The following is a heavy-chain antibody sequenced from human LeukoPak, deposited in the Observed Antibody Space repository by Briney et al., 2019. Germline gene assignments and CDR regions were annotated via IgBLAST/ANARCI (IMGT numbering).Heavy chain of an antibody. Sequence: GGSLRLSCVASGFPFSSYWMTWVRQAPGKGLEWVANIKQDGSKKSYVDSVMGRFTISRDNAKNSLYLQMNSLRAEDTAIYYCTRVGYIDEGIDYWGQGTLVTVSS. V-gene: IGHV3-7*04. CDR3: TRVGYIDEGIDY. CDR1: GFPFSSYW. CDR2: IKQDGSKK. J-gene: IGHJ4*02. D-gene: IGHD5-24*01.